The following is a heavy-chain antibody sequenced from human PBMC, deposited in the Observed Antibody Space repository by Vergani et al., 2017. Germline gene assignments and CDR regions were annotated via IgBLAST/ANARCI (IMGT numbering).Heavy chain of an antibody. CDR3: VRRIRSVAVAGTTFGY. CDR2: IIPISGIT. CDR1: GGTFSNYA. D-gene: IGHD6-19*01. J-gene: IGHJ4*02. V-gene: IGHV1-69*12. Sequence: QVQLVQSGAEVKKPGSSVKVSCKASGGTFSNYAVTWLRQAPGQGLEWMGGIIPISGITNYAQKFQGRITITADESTSAAYMELSSLRSEDTAVYYCVRRIRSVAVAGTTFGYWGQGTLVTVSS.